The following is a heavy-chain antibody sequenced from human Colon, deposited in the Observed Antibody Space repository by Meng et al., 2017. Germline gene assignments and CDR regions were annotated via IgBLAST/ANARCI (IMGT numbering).Heavy chain of an antibody. Sequence: SVTVSCKSSGYTFTHYVITWLRLAPGQGLEGMGWISAYNGNTDYAQKLQARVTMTTDTSTSTAYMELRSLRSDDTAVYYCARVGPTVFHYAMDVWGQGTTVTVSS. V-gene: IGHV1-18*01. CDR3: ARVGPTVFHYAMDV. J-gene: IGHJ6*02. CDR1: GYTFTHYV. D-gene: IGHD1-26*01. CDR2: ISAYNGNT.